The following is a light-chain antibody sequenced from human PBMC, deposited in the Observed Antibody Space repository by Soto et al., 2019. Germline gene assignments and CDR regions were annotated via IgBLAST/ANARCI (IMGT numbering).Light chain of an antibody. J-gene: IGKJ2*01. CDR3: QQYGGVPYT. CDR1: QSLLDSDDGNTY. Sequence: DIVMTQTPLSLPVTPGEPASISCRSSQSLLDSDDGNTYLDWYLQKPGQSPQLLIYTVSYRASGVPDRFSGSGSGTDFTLTISRLEPEDFAIYYCQQYGGVPYTFGQGTKLEIK. V-gene: IGKV2-40*01. CDR2: TVS.